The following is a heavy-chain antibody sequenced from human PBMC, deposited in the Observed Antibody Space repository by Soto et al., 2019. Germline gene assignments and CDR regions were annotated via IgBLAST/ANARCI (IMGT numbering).Heavy chain of an antibody. CDR1: GFMFSAYW. D-gene: IGHD2-21*01. V-gene: IGHV3-7*01. CDR3: VREDWHRFDS. CDR2: ISGGASDK. J-gene: IGHJ4*02. Sequence: EVQLVESGGRLVQPGGSLRLSCAASGFMFSAYWMSWVRQDPGKGLEWVATISGGASDKFYVDSVKGRFTISRDDSKNTLYLQMNSLRDEYTDVYYCVREDWHRFDSWGQGTLVTVSS.